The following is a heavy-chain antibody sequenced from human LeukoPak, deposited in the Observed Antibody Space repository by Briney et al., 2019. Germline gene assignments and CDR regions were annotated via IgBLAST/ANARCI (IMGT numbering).Heavy chain of an antibody. Sequence: GGSLRLSCAASGFTFSSYDMHWVRQPTGKGLEWVSAIGTAGDTNYSHSVKGRFTISRENAKNSLYLHMNSLSAGDTAVYFCARGHMLTGYYNFAWFDPWGQGTLVTVSS. J-gene: IGHJ5*02. CDR3: ARGHMLTGYYNFAWFDP. V-gene: IGHV3-13*01. CDR1: GFTFSSYD. D-gene: IGHD3-9*01. CDR2: IGTAGDT.